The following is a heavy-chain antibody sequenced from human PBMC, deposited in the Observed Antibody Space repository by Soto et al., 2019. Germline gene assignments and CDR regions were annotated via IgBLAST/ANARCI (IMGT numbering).Heavy chain of an antibody. D-gene: IGHD2-15*01. CDR3: ARDMLALGTVVTPYYSGMDV. CDR1: GYTFTSYG. CDR2: ISAYNGNT. V-gene: IGHV1-18*04. J-gene: IGHJ6*02. Sequence: ASVKVSCKASGYTFTSYGISWVRQAPGQGLEWMGWISAYNGNTNYAQKLQGRVTMTTDTSTSTAYMELRSLRSDDTAVYYCARDMLALGTVVTPYYSGMDVWGQGTTVNVSS.